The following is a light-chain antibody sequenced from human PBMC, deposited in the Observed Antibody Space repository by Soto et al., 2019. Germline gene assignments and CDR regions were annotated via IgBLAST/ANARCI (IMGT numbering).Light chain of an antibody. V-gene: IGKV1-39*01. CDR3: QQSYSTPFT. J-gene: IGKJ5*01. CDR1: QSISSY. CDR2: AAS. Sequence: DIQMTQSPSSVSASVGDRFTVTCLASQSISSYLNWYQQKPGKAPKLLIYAASSLQSGVPSRFSGSGSGTDFTLTISSLQPEDFATYYCQQSYSTPFTFGQGTRLEI.